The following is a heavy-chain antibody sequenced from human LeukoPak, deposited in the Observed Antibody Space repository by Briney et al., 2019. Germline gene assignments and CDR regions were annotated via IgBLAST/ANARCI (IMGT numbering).Heavy chain of an antibody. J-gene: IGHJ5*02. CDR2: IDNSGGTM. Sequence: GGSLRLSCAASGFTFTDHYMSWLRQAPGKGLEWISYIDNSGGTMYCADSVKGRFTVSRDNAKNSLYLQTNSLRAEDTAVYYCARGAGPLFDPWGQGTLVTVSS. CDR1: GFTFTDHY. V-gene: IGHV3-11*01. CDR3: ARGAGPLFDP.